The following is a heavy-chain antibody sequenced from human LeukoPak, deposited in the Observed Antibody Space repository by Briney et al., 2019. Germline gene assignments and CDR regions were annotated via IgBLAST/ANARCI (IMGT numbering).Heavy chain of an antibody. D-gene: IGHD3-22*01. CDR2: INPSGGST. V-gene: IGHV1-46*01. CDR1: GYTFTSYY. CDR3: ACLGYYDSSGTTNYYYMDV. J-gene: IGHJ6*03. Sequence: ASLKVSCKASGYTFTSYYMHWVRQAPRQGLEWMGIINPSGGSTSYAQKFQGRVTMTRDTSTSTVYMELSSLRSEDTAVYYCACLGYYDSSGTTNYYYMDVWGKGTTVTVSS.